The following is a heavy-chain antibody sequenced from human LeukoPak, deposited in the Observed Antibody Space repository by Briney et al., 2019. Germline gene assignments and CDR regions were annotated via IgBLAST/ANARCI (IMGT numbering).Heavy chain of an antibody. CDR1: GGSISSYY. Sequence: SETLSLTCTVSGGSISSYYWSWIRQPPGKGLEWIGYIYYSGSTNYNPSLKSRVTISVDTSKNQFSLKLSSVTAADTAVYYCARVIRYSSGPLADYWGQGTLVTVSS. D-gene: IGHD6-19*01. J-gene: IGHJ4*02. CDR2: IYYSGST. CDR3: ARVIRYSSGPLADY. V-gene: IGHV4-59*01.